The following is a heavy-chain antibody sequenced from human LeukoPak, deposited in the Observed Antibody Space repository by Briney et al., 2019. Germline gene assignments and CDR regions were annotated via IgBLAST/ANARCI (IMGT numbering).Heavy chain of an antibody. D-gene: IGHD3-9*01. CDR1: GYSISSGYY. CDR2: IYHSGST. V-gene: IGHV4-38-2*02. J-gene: IGHJ5*02. CDR3: ARGYYDILTGYFDP. Sequence: SETLSLTCTVSGYSISSGYYWGWIRQPPGKGLEWIGSIYHSGSTYYNPSLKSRVTISVDTSKNQFSLKLSSVTAADTAVYYCARGYYDILTGYFDPWGQGTLVTVSS.